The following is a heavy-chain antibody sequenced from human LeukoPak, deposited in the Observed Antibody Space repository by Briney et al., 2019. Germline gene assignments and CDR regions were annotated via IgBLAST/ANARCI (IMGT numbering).Heavy chain of an antibody. D-gene: IGHD5-24*01. CDR1: GYTFTGYY. CDR2: INPNSGGT. Sequence: ASVKVSCKASGYTFTGYYMHWVRQAPGQGLEWMGWINPNSGGTNYAQKCQGRVTMTRDTSISTAYMELSRLRSDDTAVYYCARDREIEMATIYHDAFDIWGQGTMVTVSS. J-gene: IGHJ3*02. V-gene: IGHV1-2*02. CDR3: ARDREIEMATIYHDAFDI.